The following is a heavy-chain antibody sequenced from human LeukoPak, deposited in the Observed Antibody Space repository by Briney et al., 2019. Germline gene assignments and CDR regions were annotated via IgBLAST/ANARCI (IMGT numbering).Heavy chain of an antibody. V-gene: IGHV4-59*04. CDR1: GGSISSYY. D-gene: IGHD1-1*01. CDR3: ARATLARGTSAFDY. Sequence: PSETLSLTCTVSGGSISSYYWSWIRQPPGKGLEWIASVDYSGGTYYNPSLESRVAISADMSKNQFSLKLSSVTAADTAVYYCARATLARGTSAFDYWGQGTLVTVSS. CDR2: VDYSGGT. J-gene: IGHJ4*02.